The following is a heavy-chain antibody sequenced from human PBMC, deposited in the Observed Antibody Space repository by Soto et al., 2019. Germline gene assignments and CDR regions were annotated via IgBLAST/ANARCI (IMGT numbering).Heavy chain of an antibody. CDR1: GFTFSSYS. CDR2: ISSSSSYI. V-gene: IGHV3-21*01. J-gene: IGHJ5*02. D-gene: IGHD2-8*02. CDR3: ARDLVGDPGNWFDH. Sequence: PXGSLKLSCAASGFTFSSYSMNWVRQAPGKGLEWVSSISSSSSYIYYADSVKGRFTISRDNAKNSLYLQMNSLRAEDTAVYYCARDLVGDPGNWFDHWGQGTLVTVSS.